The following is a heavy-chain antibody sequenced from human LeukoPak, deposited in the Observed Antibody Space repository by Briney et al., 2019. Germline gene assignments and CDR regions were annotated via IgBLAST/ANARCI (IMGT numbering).Heavy chain of an antibody. CDR1: GFPFSGYT. CDR2: ISGASTYI. Sequence: GGSLRLSCVAAGFPFSGYTMNWVRQAPGEGLEWVSSISGASTYIYYADSLKGRFIISRDNAKKSLYLQMNSLRAEDTAVYYCATDVIRDTEYWGQGTLVTVSS. D-gene: IGHD2-21*01. CDR3: ATDVIRDTEY. J-gene: IGHJ4*02. V-gene: IGHV3-21*01.